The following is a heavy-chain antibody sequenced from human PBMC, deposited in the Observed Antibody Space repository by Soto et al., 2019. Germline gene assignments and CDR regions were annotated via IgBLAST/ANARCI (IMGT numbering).Heavy chain of an antibody. CDR2: TYYRSKWYN. CDR3: AGLGIPQLYHYYGMDV. CDR1: GDSVSSNSAA. J-gene: IGHJ6*02. Sequence: SQTLSLTCAISGDSVSSNSAAWNWIRQSPSRGLEWLGRTYYRSKWYNDYAVSVKSRITINPDTSKNQFSLQLNSVTPEDTAVYYCAGLGIPQLYHYYGMDVWGQGTTVIVSS. V-gene: IGHV6-1*01. D-gene: IGHD6-13*01.